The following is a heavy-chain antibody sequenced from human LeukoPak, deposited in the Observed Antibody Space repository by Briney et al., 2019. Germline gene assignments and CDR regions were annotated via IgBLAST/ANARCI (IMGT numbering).Heavy chain of an antibody. CDR3: AKDRVRETRDAFDI. J-gene: IGHJ3*02. CDR2: ITGHGDTT. CDR1: GFSFSNYG. V-gene: IGHV3-23*01. Sequence: GGSLRLSCAASGFSFSNYGMNWVRQAPGKGLEWVSGITGHGDTTYYADSVKGRFTISRDNSRNTVYLQMNSLRAEDTAVYYCAKDRVRETRDAFDIWGQGTMVTVSS. D-gene: IGHD3-10*01.